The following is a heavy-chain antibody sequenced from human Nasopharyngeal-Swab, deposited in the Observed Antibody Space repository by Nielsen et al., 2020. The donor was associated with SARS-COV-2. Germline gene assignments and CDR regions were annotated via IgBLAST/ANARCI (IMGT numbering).Heavy chain of an antibody. CDR1: GFTFSSYD. CDR2: IGTAGDT. J-gene: IGHJ4*02. CDR3: AKAVWKGPAALFDY. V-gene: IGHV3-13*01. Sequence: GASLKISCAASGFTFSSYDMHWVRQATGRGLEWVSAIGTAGDTYYPGSVKGRFTISRENAKNSLYLQMNSLRAEDTAVYYCAKAVWKGPAALFDYWGQGTLVTVSS. D-gene: IGHD2-2*01.